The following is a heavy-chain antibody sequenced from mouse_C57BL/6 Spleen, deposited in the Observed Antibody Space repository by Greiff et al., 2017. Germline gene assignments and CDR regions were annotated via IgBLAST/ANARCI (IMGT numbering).Heavy chain of an antibody. CDR3: ARSGSYYGSSLDY. Sequence: LQQSGAELVRPGTSVKVSCKASGYAFTNYLIEWVKQRPGQGLEWIGVINPGSGGTNYNEKFKGKATLTADKSSSTAYMQLSSLTSEDSAVYFCARSGSYYGSSLDYWGQGTTLTVSS. D-gene: IGHD1-1*01. J-gene: IGHJ2*01. CDR2: INPGSGGT. V-gene: IGHV1-54*01. CDR1: GYAFTNYL.